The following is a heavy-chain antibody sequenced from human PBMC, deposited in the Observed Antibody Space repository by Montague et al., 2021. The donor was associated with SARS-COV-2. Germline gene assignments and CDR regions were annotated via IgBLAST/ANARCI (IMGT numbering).Heavy chain of an antibody. CDR3: ARGFDY. CDR1: GGSISSYY. V-gene: IGHV4-59*08. J-gene: IGHJ4*02. CDR2: IYYSGNT. Sequence: SETLSLTCTVSGGSISSYYWSWIRQPPGKGLEWIGYIYYSGNTDYNPSLKSRVTISVDTSKNQFSLKLSSVTAADTAVYYCARGFDYWGQGTLVTVSS.